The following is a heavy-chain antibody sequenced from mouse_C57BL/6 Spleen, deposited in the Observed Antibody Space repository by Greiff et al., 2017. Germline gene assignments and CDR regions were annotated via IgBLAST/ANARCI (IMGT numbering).Heavy chain of an antibody. CDR1: GYTFTDYN. Sequence: EVQLQESGPELVKPGASVKIPCKASGYTFTDYNMDWVKQSDGKSLEWIGDINPNNGGTIYNQKFKGKATLTVDKSSSTAYMELRSLTSEDTAVYYCARRVTTVVAHWYFDVWGTGTTVTVSS. D-gene: IGHD1-1*01. CDR3: ARRVTTVVAHWYFDV. CDR2: INPNNGGT. J-gene: IGHJ1*03. V-gene: IGHV1-18*01.